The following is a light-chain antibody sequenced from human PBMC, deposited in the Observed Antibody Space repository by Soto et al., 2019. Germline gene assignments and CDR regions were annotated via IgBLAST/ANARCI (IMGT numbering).Light chain of an antibody. Sequence: EIGVTQSPATLSVSPGERATLSCRASQSVGYNFAWYQQKPGQAPRLLIFATSTRATGVPARFSGSGTGTEFTLTISSLQSEDFAVYYCQQYGDLPLTFGGGANVEIE. CDR3: QQYGDLPLT. V-gene: IGKV3-15*01. CDR1: QSVGYN. J-gene: IGKJ4*01. CDR2: ATS.